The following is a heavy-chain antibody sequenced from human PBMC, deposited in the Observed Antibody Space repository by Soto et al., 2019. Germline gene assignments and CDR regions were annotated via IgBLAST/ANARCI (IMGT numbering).Heavy chain of an antibody. CDR1: GFTFRSYE. Sequence: EVFLVESGGGLVRPGGSLRLSCAASGFTFRSYEMNWVRQAPGKGLEWISYISSSGATIYYADSVKGRSTISRDNAKNSLVLQMHSLRVEDTAFYFCARGGSRWYGDYWGQGSLVNVSS. D-gene: IGHD6-13*01. CDR2: ISSSGATI. CDR3: ARGGSRWYGDY. V-gene: IGHV3-48*03. J-gene: IGHJ4*02.